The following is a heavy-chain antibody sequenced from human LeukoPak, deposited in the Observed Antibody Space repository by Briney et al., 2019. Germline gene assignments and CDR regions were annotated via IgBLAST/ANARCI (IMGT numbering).Heavy chain of an antibody. CDR3: AKDRLLGDSYYDNSGYGLDY. D-gene: IGHD3-22*01. CDR1: GFTFSSYG. J-gene: IGHJ4*02. CDR2: ISYDGSNK. V-gene: IGHV3-30*18. Sequence: GGSLRLSCAASGFTFSSYGMHWVRQAPGKGLEWVAVISYDGSNKYYADSVKGRFTISRDNSKNTLYLQMNSLRTEDAAVYYCAKDRLLGDSYYDNSGYGLDYWGQGTPVTVSS.